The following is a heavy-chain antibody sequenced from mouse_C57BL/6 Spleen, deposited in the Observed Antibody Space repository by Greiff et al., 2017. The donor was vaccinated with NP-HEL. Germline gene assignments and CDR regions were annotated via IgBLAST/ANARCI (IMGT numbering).Heavy chain of an antibody. CDR2: IYPGGGYT. D-gene: IGHD4-1*01. Sequence: QVQLQQSGAELVRPGTSVKMSCKASGYTFTNYWIGWAKQRPGHGLEWIGDIYPGGGYTNYNEKFKGKATLTADKSSSTAYMQFSSLTSEDSAIYYCARNWGDAMDYWGQGTSVTVSS. CDR3: ARNWGDAMDY. CDR1: GYTFTNYW. J-gene: IGHJ4*01. V-gene: IGHV1-63*01.